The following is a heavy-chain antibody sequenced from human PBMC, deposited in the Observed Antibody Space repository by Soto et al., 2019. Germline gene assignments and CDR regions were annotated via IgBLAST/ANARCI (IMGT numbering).Heavy chain of an antibody. CDR3: ARSNWMDWFDP. CDR2: ISSSGTYI. CDR1: GFTFSTYS. D-gene: IGHD2-2*03. J-gene: IGHJ5*02. Sequence: EVQLVESGGGLVKPGGSLRLSCATSGFTFSTYSMNWVRQAPGKGLEWVSSISSSGTYIYYAASVKGRFTISKDNARDSLYLQMNSLRAEDTAVYYCARSNWMDWFDPWGQGILVTVSS. V-gene: IGHV3-21*02.